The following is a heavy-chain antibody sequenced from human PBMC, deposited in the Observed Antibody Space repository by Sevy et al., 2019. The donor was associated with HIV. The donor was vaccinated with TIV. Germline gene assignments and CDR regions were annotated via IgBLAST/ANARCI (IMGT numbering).Heavy chain of an antibody. J-gene: IGHJ4*02. CDR3: ARGFCVSSSCSGSS. CDR1: GFTFSSYS. V-gene: IGHV3-48*01. Sequence: GESLKISCAASGFTFSSYSMNWVRQAPRKGLEWVSSISSSSSSIYYAASVKGRFTISRDNAKNSLYLQMDSLTAEDTAVYYCARGFCVSSSCSGSSWGQGTLVTVSS. D-gene: IGHD2-2*01. CDR2: ISSSSSSI.